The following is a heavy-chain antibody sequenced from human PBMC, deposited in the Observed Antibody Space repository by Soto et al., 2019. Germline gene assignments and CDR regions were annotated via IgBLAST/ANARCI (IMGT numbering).Heavy chain of an antibody. CDR3: AKDVKVAAGAPYYFDY. V-gene: IGHV3-30*18. Sequence: QVQLVESGGGVVQPGRSLRLSCAASGFTFSSYGMHWVRQAPGKGLEWVAVISYDGSNKYYADSVKGRFTISRDNSKNTLYLQMNSLRADDTAVYYCAKDVKVAAGAPYYFDYWGQGTLVTVSS. D-gene: IGHD6-13*01. J-gene: IGHJ4*02. CDR1: GFTFSSYG. CDR2: ISYDGSNK.